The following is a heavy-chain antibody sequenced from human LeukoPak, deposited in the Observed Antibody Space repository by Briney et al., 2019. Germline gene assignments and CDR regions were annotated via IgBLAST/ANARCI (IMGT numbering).Heavy chain of an antibody. CDR2: INTYNGNT. CDR3: ARDLVDGVGAPGAY. D-gene: IGHD1-26*01. J-gene: IGHJ4*02. Sequence: ASVKVSCKASGYTFTDYYMHWVRQAPGQGLEWMGRINTYNGNTNYAQKLQGRVTITTDTSTSTAYMELRSLRSDDTAVFYCARDLVDGVGAPGAYWGQGALVTVSS. V-gene: IGHV1-18*04. CDR1: GYTFTDYY.